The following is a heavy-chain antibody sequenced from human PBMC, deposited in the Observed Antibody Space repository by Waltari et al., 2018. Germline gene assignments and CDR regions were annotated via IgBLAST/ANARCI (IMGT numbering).Heavy chain of an antibody. CDR3: ARAQSSSRNYFDY. CDR2: INHSGST. Sequence: QVQLQQWGAGLLKPSETLSLTCAVYGGSFSGYYWSWIRQPPGKGLEWIGEINHSGSTNYNPSLKSRVTISVDTSKNQFSLKLSSVTAADTAVYYCARAQSSSRNYFDYWGQGTLVTVSS. D-gene: IGHD6-13*01. V-gene: IGHV4-34*01. CDR1: GGSFSGYY. J-gene: IGHJ4*02.